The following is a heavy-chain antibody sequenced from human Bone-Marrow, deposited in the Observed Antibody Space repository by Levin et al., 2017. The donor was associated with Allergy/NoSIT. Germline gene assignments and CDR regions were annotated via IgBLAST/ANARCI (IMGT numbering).Heavy chain of an antibody. V-gene: IGHV1-8*01. D-gene: IGHD3-16*01. CDR3: ARMTAGDSEEDY. CDR2: MNPNGDKT. Sequence: EASVKVSCKVSGYTFTSYDMHWVRQATGQGLEWMGWMNPNGDKTGYAQKFQGRVTMTSNTSISTAYMEVTSLRSEDTAVYYCARMTAGDSEEDYWGQGTLVTVSS. J-gene: IGHJ4*02. CDR1: GYTFTSYD.